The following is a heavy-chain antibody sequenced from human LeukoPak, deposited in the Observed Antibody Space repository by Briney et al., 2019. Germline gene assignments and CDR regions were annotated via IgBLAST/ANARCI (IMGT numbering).Heavy chain of an antibody. CDR3: ARDRRGSSSNPEIDY. CDR2: INPNSGGT. V-gene: IGHV1-2*02. Sequence: ASVKVSCKASGYTFTGYYMHWVRQAPGQGLEWMGWINPNSGGTNYAQKFQGRVTMTRDTSISTAYMELSRLRSDDTAVYYCARDRRGSSSNPEIDYWGQGTLVTVSS. J-gene: IGHJ4*02. CDR1: GYTFTGYY. D-gene: IGHD6-13*01.